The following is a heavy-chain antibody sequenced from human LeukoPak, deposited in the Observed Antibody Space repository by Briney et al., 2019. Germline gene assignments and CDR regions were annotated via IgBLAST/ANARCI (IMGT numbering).Heavy chain of an antibody. CDR2: ISYTGST. Sequence: SETLSLTCTVSGGSISSYYWSWIRQPPGKGLEWIGYISYTGSTNYNPSRKSRVTISVDTSKNQFSLKLSSVTAADTAVYYCARQTQGDYWGQGTLVTVSS. CDR1: GGSISSYY. V-gene: IGHV4-59*08. J-gene: IGHJ4*02. CDR3: ARQTQGDY.